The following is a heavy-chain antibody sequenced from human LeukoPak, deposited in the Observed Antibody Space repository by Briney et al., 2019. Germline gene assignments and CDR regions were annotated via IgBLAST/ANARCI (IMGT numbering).Heavy chain of an antibody. CDR1: GDSISSGSFY. Sequence: SETLSLTCTVSGDSISSGSFYWSWTRQPAGKGLEWIGRIHTSGSISYSPSLKSRVTMSIDTSKNQFSLKLNSVTATDTADYYCARGAGTRSGTFDIWGQGTMVTVS. CDR2: IHTSGSI. V-gene: IGHV4-61*02. D-gene: IGHD1/OR15-1a*01. CDR3: ARGAGTRSGTFDI. J-gene: IGHJ3*02.